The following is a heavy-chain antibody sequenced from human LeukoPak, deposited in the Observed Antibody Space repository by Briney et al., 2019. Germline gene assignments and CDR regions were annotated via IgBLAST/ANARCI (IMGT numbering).Heavy chain of an antibody. D-gene: IGHD1-20*01. J-gene: IGHJ4*02. CDR2: ISYDGSNK. Sequence: GGSLRLSCAASGFTFSSYAMHWVRQAPGKGLEWVAVISYDGSNKYYADSVKGRSTISRDNSKNTLYLQMNSLRAEDTAVYYCARTHGTLTGTGFDYWGQGTLVTVSS. CDR1: GFTFSSYA. V-gene: IGHV3-30-3*01. CDR3: ARTHGTLTGTGFDY.